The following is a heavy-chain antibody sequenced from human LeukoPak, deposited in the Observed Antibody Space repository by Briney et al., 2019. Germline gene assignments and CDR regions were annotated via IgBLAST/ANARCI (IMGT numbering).Heavy chain of an antibody. CDR3: AKDYGSVIRGDIITDY. J-gene: IGHJ4*02. V-gene: IGHV3-23*01. D-gene: IGHD3-10*01. Sequence: GGSLRLSCAASGFTFSSHSMNWVRQAPGGGLEWVSGIVGSGGETYYADSVKGRFSISRDNSKNTLFLEMDNLRAEDTAVYYCAKDYGSVIRGDIITDYWGQGTLVTVSS. CDR2: IVGSGGET. CDR1: GFTFSSHS.